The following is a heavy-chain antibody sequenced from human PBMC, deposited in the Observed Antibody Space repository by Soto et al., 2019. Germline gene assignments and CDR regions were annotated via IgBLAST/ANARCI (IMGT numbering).Heavy chain of an antibody. D-gene: IGHD2-2*01. V-gene: IGHV2-5*02. J-gene: IGHJ4*02. CDR2: ISWDDDK. Sequence: SGPTLVNPTQTLTLTCTLSGFSLSTSGVGVGWIRQPPGKALEWLALISWDDDKRYSPSLRSRLTITKDTSKNQVVLTMTSMDPVDTASYFCAHGQAAPVRRFIDLREKYHFDYWGQGTLVTVSS. CDR3: AHGQAAPVRRFIDLREKYHFDY. CDR1: GFSLSTSGVG.